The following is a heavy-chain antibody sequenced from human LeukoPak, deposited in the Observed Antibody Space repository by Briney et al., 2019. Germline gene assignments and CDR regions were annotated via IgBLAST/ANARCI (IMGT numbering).Heavy chain of an antibody. V-gene: IGHV4-34*01. J-gene: IGHJ4*02. CDR1: GGSFSGYY. CDR2: INHSGST. CDR3: AIVGRQYYFDY. Sequence: SETLSLTCAVHGGSFSGYYWSWIRQPPGKGLEWIGEINHSGSTNYNPSLKSRVTISVDTSKNQFSLKLSSVTAADTAVYYCAIVGRQYYFDYWGQGTLVTVSS.